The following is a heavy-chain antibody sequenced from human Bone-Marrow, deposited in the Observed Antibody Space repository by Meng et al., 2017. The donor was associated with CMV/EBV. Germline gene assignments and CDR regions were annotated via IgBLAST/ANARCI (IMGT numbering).Heavy chain of an antibody. V-gene: IGHV4-59*12. CDR3: ARARGGLVRFDY. D-gene: IGHD6-19*01. J-gene: IGHJ4*02. Sequence: SETLSLTCTVSGGSISNYYWSWIRQPPGKGLEWIGYIYFTGSTYYNPSLESRVSFSIDTSNSQFSLRLSSVTAADTAVYYCARARGGLVRFDYWGQGTLVTVSS. CDR1: GGSISNYY. CDR2: IYFTGST.